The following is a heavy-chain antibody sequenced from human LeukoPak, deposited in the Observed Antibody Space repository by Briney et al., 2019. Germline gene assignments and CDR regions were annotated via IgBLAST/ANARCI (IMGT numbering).Heavy chain of an antibody. Sequence: SETLSLTCFVTGGSISYYYWSWIRQPAGKGLEWIGRLYTSGSTDYNPSLKSRVTMSVDTSKNQFSLKLRSVTAADTAVYYCARGTVTTLFDYWAREPWSPSPQ. CDR3: ARGTVTTLFDY. D-gene: IGHD4-17*01. CDR2: LYTSGST. V-gene: IGHV4-4*07. J-gene: IGHJ4*02. CDR1: GGSISYYY.